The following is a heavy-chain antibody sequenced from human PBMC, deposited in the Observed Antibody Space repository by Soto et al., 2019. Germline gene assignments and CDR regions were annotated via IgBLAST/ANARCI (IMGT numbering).Heavy chain of an antibody. CDR3: ARWSNNKVVDP. CDR1: GFTFRNHG. CDR2: IWYDGSEK. Sequence: QVQLVESGGGVVQPGRSLRLSCEGSGFTFRNHGMHWIRQSPGKGLEWLAVIWYDGSEKYYAASVKGRFTISRDNSKNTLYLQMNSLKVADTAIYYCARWSNNKVVDPWGQGTVVTVS. J-gene: IGHJ5*02. D-gene: IGHD1-1*01. V-gene: IGHV3-33*01.